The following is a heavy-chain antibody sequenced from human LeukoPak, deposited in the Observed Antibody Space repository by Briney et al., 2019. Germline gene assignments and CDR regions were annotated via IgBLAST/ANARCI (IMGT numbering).Heavy chain of an antibody. D-gene: IGHD6-19*01. CDR3: AKDLAAVPGNTSFAY. Sequence: GGSLRLSHAPSGLTLSTYDMSWAPEAPGGGGVCGSSICGWGRRTYYAPPVTGRFTTSRDKSKNTLYLQMCGRRAQDTPVYYCAKDLAAVPGNTSFAYWGQGTLVTVSS. CDR2: ICGWGRRT. CDR1: GLTLSTYD. J-gene: IGHJ4*02. V-gene: IGHV3-23*01.